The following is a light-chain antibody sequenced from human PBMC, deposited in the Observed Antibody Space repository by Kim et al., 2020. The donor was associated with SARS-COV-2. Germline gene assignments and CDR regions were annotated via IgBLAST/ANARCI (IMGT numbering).Light chain of an antibody. CDR3: QSCDSSTVV. CDR2: EDN. CDR1: SSSSARHY. Sequence: GKTVTVTCTRSSSSSARHYVQWYPRRPGSAPATVIYEDNQRPSGVPDRFSGSIDSSSNSASLTISGLKTEDEADYYCQSCDSSTVVFGGGTQLTVL. V-gene: IGLV6-57*03. J-gene: IGLJ2*01.